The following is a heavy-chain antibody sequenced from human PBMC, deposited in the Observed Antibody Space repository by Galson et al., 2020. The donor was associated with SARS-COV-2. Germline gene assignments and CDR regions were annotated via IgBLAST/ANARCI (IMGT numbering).Heavy chain of an antibody. D-gene: IGHD3-22*01. Sequence: GESLKISCAASGFPFSTYGMHWVRQAPGKGLEWVAYILNDGSYKKYVDSVRGRFTISRDNSKNTMYLQMDNLRPEDTALYYCARDRGGHFDNSGYLYWGQGTLVTVSS. CDR1: GFPFSTYG. CDR3: ARDRGGHFDNSGYLY. CDR2: ILNDGSYK. J-gene: IGHJ4*02. V-gene: IGHV3-30*03.